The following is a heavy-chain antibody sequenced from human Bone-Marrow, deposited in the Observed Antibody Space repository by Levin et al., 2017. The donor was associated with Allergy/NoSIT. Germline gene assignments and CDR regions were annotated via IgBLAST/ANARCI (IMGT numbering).Heavy chain of an antibody. CDR3: ARGSYDQKAYFDI. J-gene: IGHJ4*02. Sequence: GGSLRLSCAASGFTFSNHWMHWVRQAPGKGLVWISRIKSDGSSTKYADSVTGRPTISRDNAGNTLYLQMNSLTAEDTAVYYCARGSYDQKAYFDIWGQGTLVTVSS. D-gene: IGHD1-26*01. V-gene: IGHV3-74*01. CDR2: IKSDGSST. CDR1: GFTFSNHW.